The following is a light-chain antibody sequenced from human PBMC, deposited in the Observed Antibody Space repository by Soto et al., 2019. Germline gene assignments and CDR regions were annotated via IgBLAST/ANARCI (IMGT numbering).Light chain of an antibody. V-gene: IGLV2-14*01. CDR1: SSDVGGYNS. CDR2: DVS. CDR3: NSYTRSSSPSYV. J-gene: IGLJ1*01. Sequence: QSLLAQPASVSGSPGQSITISCTGTSSDVGGYNSVSWYQQHPGKAPPLVVYDVSNRPSGVSNRFSGSKSGNTASLTISGLQAEDEADYYCNSYTRSSSPSYVCGAGTKVTVL.